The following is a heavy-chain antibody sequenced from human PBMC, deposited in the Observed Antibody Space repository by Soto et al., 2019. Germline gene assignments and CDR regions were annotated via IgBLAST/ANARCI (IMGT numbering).Heavy chain of an antibody. CDR1: GGSISSYY. J-gene: IGHJ6*03. CDR2: IYYSGST. Sequence: ETLSLTCTVSGGSISSYYWSWIRQPPGKGLEWIGYIYYSGSTNYNPSLKSRVTISVDTSKNQFSLKLSSVTAADTAVYYCARSYFYYYYYYMDVWGKGTTVTVSS. D-gene: IGHD3-10*01. CDR3: ARSYFYYYYYYMDV. V-gene: IGHV4-59*01.